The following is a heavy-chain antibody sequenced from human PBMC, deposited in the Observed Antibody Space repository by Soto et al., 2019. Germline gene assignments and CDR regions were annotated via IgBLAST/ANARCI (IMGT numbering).Heavy chain of an antibody. V-gene: IGHV5-51*01. Sequence: GESLKISCKTSGYSFTGYWIGWVRQMPGKGLEWMGIIHPSDSDTRYSPSFQGQVTPSVDESISTAFLQWSSLKASDTAMYYCATQRGYSFGPFDYWGQGTLVTV. CDR3: ATQRGYSFGPFDY. CDR2: IHPSDSDT. CDR1: GYSFTGYW. J-gene: IGHJ4*02. D-gene: IGHD5-18*01.